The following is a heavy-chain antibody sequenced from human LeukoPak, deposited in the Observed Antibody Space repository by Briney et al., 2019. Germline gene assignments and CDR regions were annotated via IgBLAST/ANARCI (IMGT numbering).Heavy chain of an antibody. J-gene: IGHJ6*02. V-gene: IGHV1-18*01. CDR1: GYTFTNYA. Sequence: ASLKVSCKASGYTFTNYAISWVRQAPGQGLEWMGCIRTYNGGTNYAQKIQGRVTLTTDTSTSTAYMELRSLRSDDTAVYYCARERIRTPYYGMDVWGQGTTVTVSS. D-gene: IGHD1-14*01. CDR2: IRTYNGGT. CDR3: ARERIRTPYYGMDV.